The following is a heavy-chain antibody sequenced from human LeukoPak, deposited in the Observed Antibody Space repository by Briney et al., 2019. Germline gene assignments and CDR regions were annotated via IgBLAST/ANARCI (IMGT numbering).Heavy chain of an antibody. D-gene: IGHD7-27*01. CDR2: IYGGGST. V-gene: IGHV3-66*01. CDR3: ARGWGSFDY. Sequence: GGSLRLSCAAPGFTVSSNYMSWVRQAPGKGLEWVSVIYGGGSTYYADSVKGRFTISRDNSKNTLYLQMNSLRAEDTAVYYCARGWGSFDYWGQGTLVTVSS. CDR1: GFTVSSNY. J-gene: IGHJ4*02.